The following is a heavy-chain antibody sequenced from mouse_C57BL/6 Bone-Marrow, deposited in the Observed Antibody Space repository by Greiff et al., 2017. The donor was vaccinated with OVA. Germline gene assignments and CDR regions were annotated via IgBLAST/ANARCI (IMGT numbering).Heavy chain of an antibody. D-gene: IGHD2-4*01. Sequence: QVQLQQPGAELVKPGASVKMSCKASGYTFTSYWITWVKQRPGQGLEWIGDIYPGSGSTNYNEKFKSKATLTVDTSSSTAYMQLSSLTSEDSAVYYCARGGADDYDGFAYWGQGTLVTVSA. V-gene: IGHV1-55*01. J-gene: IGHJ3*01. CDR1: GYTFTSYW. CDR3: ARGGADDYDGFAY. CDR2: IYPGSGST.